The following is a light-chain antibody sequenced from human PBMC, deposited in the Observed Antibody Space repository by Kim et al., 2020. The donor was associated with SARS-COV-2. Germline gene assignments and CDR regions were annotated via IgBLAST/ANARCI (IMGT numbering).Light chain of an antibody. CDR2: DVS. V-gene: IGLV2-14*03. Sequence: QSALTQPASVSGSRGQSITISCTGTSSDVGGYNSVSWYQQHPGKAPKVIIYDVSNRPSGVSNRFSGSKSGNTASLTISGLQAEDEADYYCSSYTTRSTWMFGGGTKLTVL. CDR1: SSDVGGYNS. J-gene: IGLJ3*02. CDR3: SSYTTRSTWM.